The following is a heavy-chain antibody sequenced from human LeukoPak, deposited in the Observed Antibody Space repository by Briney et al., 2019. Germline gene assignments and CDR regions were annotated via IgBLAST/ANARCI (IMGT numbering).Heavy chain of an antibody. V-gene: IGHV3-23*01. Sequence: XGSLRLSCAASGFTFSSYAMSWVRQAPGKGLEWVSAISGSGGSTYYADSVKGRFTISRDNSKNTLYLQMNSLRAEDTAVYYCAKNSGSSPSYFDYWGQGTLVTVSS. D-gene: IGHD6-13*01. J-gene: IGHJ4*02. CDR3: AKNSGSSPSYFDY. CDR2: ISGSGGST. CDR1: GFTFSSYA.